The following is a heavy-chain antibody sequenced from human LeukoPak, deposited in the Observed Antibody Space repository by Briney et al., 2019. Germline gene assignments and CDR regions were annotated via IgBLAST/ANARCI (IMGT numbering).Heavy chain of an antibody. CDR3: ARVEENSGYSHIY. J-gene: IGHJ4*02. CDR1: GYTFTTYD. D-gene: IGHD5-12*01. CDR2: MNPNSGNT. V-gene: IGHV1-8*01. Sequence: ASVKVSCKASGYTFTTYDINWVRQATGQGLEWMGWMNPNSGNTGYAQSFQGRVTMTRNTHISTAYMELSSLRSEDTAVYYCARVEENSGYSHIYWGQGTLVTVSS.